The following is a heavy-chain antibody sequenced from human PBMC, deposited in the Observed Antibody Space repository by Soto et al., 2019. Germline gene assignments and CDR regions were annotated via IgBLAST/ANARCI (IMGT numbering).Heavy chain of an antibody. J-gene: IGHJ6*02. CDR2: INAGNGNT. Sequence: QVQLVQSGAEVKKPGASVKVSCKASGYTFTSYAMHWVRQAPGQRLEWMGWINAGNGNTKYSQMFQGRVTITRDTSASTAYMELSSLRSEDTAVYYCAGSYYYDSSGYSSLYYYYGMDVWGQGTTVTVSS. V-gene: IGHV1-3*01. CDR1: GYTFTSYA. D-gene: IGHD3-22*01. CDR3: AGSYYYDSSGYSSLYYYYGMDV.